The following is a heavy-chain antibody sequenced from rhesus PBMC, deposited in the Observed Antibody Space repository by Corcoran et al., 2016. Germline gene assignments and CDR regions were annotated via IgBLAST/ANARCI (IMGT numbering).Heavy chain of an antibody. CDR2: ITYNGYT. Sequence: QVQLQESGPGLVKPSETLSLACAVSGGSINSGTYYWSWIRQPPGKALEWIGFITYNGYTDYNPSLKSRVTISGDTSKNQFSLNLNSVTAADTAVYYCACRIGMNYGLHSWGQGVVVTVSP. D-gene: IGHD3-9*01. CDR3: ACRIGMNYGLHS. V-gene: IGHV4-122*02. CDR1: GGSINSGTYY. J-gene: IGHJ6*01.